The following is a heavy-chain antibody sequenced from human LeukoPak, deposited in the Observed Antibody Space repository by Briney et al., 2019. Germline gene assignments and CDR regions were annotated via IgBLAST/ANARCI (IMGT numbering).Heavy chain of an antibody. D-gene: IGHD6-13*01. Sequence: PGGSLRLSCAASGFTFSSYSMNWVRQAPGEGLEWVSSISSSSSYIYYADSVKGRFTISRDNAKNSLYLQMNSLRAEDTAVYYCARSRRATSSSWYNWFDPWGQGTLVTVSS. CDR1: GFTFSSYS. CDR2: ISSSSSYI. V-gene: IGHV3-21*01. J-gene: IGHJ5*02. CDR3: ARSRRATSSSWYNWFDP.